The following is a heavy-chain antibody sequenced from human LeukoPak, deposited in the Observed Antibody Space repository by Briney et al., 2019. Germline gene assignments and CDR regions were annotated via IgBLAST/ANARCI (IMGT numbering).Heavy chain of an antibody. CDR1: GDSIRNNY. J-gene: IGHJ4*02. V-gene: IGHV4-59*08. CDR3: ARHAYSSWGSFDY. D-gene: IGHD6-6*01. CDR2: IYYSGST. Sequence: SETLSLTCSVSGDSIRNNYWSWIRQPPGKGLEWIGYIYYSGSTNHNPSLKSRVTISVDTSKNQFSLKLRSVTAADTAVYYCARHAYSSWGSFDYWGQGTLVTVSS.